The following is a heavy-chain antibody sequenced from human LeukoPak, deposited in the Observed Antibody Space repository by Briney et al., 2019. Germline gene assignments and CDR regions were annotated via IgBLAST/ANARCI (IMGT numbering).Heavy chain of an antibody. J-gene: IGHJ4*02. CDR1: GLTFTNHG. D-gene: IGHD4-23*01. CDR3: ARDRGKDYFGD. Sequence: GGSLRLSCVTSGLTFTNHGFHWLRQAADKGLEWVAFVRNDGFDTYHSNSVKGRFSISRDDSRNTVYLQMNSLRAEDTALYYCARDRGKDYFGDWGQGTQVTVSS. CDR2: VRNDGFDT. V-gene: IGHV3-30*02.